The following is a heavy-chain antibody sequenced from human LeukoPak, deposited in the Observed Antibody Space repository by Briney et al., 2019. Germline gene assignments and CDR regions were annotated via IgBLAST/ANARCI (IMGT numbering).Heavy chain of an antibody. CDR1: QFTFSYYA. CDR3: AKEIYAYGSRGFDY. D-gene: IGHD3-10*01. J-gene: IGHJ4*02. Sequence: GGSLRLSCSASQFTFSYYAMAWVRQAPGKGLEWVSGISSSGNYICYADSVKGRFTISRDNSKNTLYLQLNSLRVEDTAVYYCAKEIYAYGSRGFDYWGPGTLVTVSS. CDR2: ISSSGNYI. V-gene: IGHV3-23*01.